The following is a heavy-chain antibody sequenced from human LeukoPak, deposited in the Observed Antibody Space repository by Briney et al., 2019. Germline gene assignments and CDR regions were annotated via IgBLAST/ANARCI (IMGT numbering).Heavy chain of an antibody. J-gene: IGHJ4*02. V-gene: IGHV3-30*18. CDR1: GFSYISYG. CDR3: AKRPSDYGDYVSYFDY. Sequence: PGGSLRLSCGASGFSYISYGMHWVRQAPGKGLEWVGVISDDGRSKDYADSVKGRFTISRDNSKDTLYLQMNSLRAEDTAVYYCAKRPSDYGDYVSYFDYWGQGTLVTVSS. CDR2: ISDDGRSK. D-gene: IGHD4-17*01.